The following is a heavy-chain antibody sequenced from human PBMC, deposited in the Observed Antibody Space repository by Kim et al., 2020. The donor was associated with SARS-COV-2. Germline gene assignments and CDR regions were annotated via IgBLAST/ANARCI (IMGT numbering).Heavy chain of an antibody. D-gene: IGHD3-3*01. J-gene: IGHJ6*02. Sequence: SETLSLTCTVSGGSISSYYWSWIRQPPGKGLEWIGYIYYSGSTNYNPSLKSRVTISVDTSKNQFSLKLSSVTAADTAVYYCARDKKDDFWSGYYHRYTEDYGMDVWGQGTTVTVSS. V-gene: IGHV4-59*13. CDR1: GGSISSYY. CDR2: IYYSGST. CDR3: ARDKKDDFWSGYYHRYTEDYGMDV.